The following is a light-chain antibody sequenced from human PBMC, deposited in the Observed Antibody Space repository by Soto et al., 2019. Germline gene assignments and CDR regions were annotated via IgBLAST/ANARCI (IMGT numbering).Light chain of an antibody. J-gene: IGKJ1*01. CDR3: QQCDTFST. CDR2: EAS. CDR1: QTINNW. V-gene: IGKV1-5*01. Sequence: DIQMTQSPSTLSASVGDRVTITCRASQTINNWLAWYRQKPGKAPKLLISEASRLESGVPSRFNGSGYGTEFTLTISSLQPDDFATYYCQQCDTFSTSGQGTKVEI.